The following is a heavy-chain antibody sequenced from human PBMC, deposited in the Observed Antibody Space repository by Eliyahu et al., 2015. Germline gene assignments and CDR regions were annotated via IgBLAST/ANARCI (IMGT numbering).Heavy chain of an antibody. CDR3: ARDRGSDPEY. CDR1: GFTFXSYS. J-gene: IGHJ4*02. D-gene: IGHD3-10*01. V-gene: IGHV3-48*01. Sequence: EVQLVESGGGLVQPGGSLRXXCAASGFTFXSYSMXGVRQAPGKGXEWVSYISSSSSTIYYADSVKGRFTISRDNAKNSLYLQMNSLRAEDTAVYYCARDRGSDPEYWGQGTLVTVSS. CDR2: ISSSSSTI.